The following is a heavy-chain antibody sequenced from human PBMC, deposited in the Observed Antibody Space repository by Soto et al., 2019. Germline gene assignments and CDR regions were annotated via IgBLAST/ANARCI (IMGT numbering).Heavy chain of an antibody. Sequence: SGPTLVNPTATLTLTCTVSGFSLSDVTMSVRWIRQPPGKALEWLAHIFSNGEKSHSTSLRSRLTISKDTSKSQVVLTMTNMDPVDTAAFYCARQIAVAGTKYLDYWGQGTLVTVSS. CDR1: GFSLSDVTMS. V-gene: IGHV2-26*01. J-gene: IGHJ4*02. CDR2: IFSNGEK. CDR3: ARQIAVAGTKYLDY. D-gene: IGHD6-19*01.